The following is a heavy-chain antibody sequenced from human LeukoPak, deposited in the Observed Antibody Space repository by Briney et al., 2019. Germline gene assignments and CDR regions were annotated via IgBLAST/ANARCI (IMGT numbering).Heavy chain of an antibody. Sequence: PGRSLRLSCAASGFTFSSYAMHWVRQAPGKGLEWVALISYEGSNKYYADSVTGRFTTSRDNSQRTLYLQMNGLRAENTAVYYCARDREVATIVYYFDYWSQGPLVTVSS. D-gene: IGHD5-12*01. CDR2: ISYEGSNK. J-gene: IGHJ4*02. V-gene: IGHV3-30*04. CDR3: ARDREVATIVYYFDY. CDR1: GFTFSSYA.